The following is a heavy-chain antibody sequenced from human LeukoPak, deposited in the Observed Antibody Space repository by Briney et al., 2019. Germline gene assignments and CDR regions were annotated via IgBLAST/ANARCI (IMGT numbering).Heavy chain of an antibody. Sequence: GGSLRLSCAVSGFPFSIYEMSWVRQAPGKGLEWVSNIGSSGTTRYYADSVKGRFSISRDNAKNSLYLQMNSLRVEDTGVYYCALLAVASDFDYWGQGALVTVSS. CDR3: ALLAVASDFDY. D-gene: IGHD6-19*01. J-gene: IGHJ4*02. CDR2: IGSSGTTR. V-gene: IGHV3-48*03. CDR1: GFPFSIYE.